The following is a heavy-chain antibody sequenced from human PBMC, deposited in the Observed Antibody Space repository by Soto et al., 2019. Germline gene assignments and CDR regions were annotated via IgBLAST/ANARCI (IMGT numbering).Heavy chain of an antibody. V-gene: IGHV4-34*12. Sequence: QVRLQQWGAGLLKPSETLSLTCAVYGDSFSGYYWSWIRQPPGKGLEWIGESIHGGNTNYNPSLKSRVSISVDKSKNQFSLRLTSVTAADTAVYYCAREGGDYAFDVWGQGTTVTVSS. CDR3: AREGGDYAFDV. CDR1: GDSFSGYY. CDR2: SIHGGNT. J-gene: IGHJ3*01.